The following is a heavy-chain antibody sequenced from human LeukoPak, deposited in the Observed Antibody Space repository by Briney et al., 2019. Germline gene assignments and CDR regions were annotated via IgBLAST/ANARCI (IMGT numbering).Heavy chain of an antibody. CDR3: AVGGVFYDILTGDAFDI. D-gene: IGHD3-9*01. J-gene: IGHJ3*02. V-gene: IGHV4-34*01. CDR2: INHSGST. CDR1: GGSFSGYY. Sequence: SETLSLTCAVYGGSFSGYYWSSIRQPPGKGLEWIGEINHSGSTNYNPSLKSRVTISVDTSKNQFSLKLSSVTAADTAVYYCAVGGVFYDILTGDAFDIWGQGTMVTVSS.